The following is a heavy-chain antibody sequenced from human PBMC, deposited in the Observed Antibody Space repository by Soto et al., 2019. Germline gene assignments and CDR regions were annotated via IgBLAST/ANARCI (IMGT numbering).Heavy chain of an antibody. V-gene: IGHV6-1*01. CDR3: TKQKGDSRTYNGMDV. CDR1: GDSVSNSGAA. J-gene: IGHJ6*02. Sequence: RSQTLSLTCAISGDSVSNSGAAWNWIRQSPSRGLEWLGRTYYRSNWYNDYAVSMKGRITIDPDTSKNQFSLQLNSVTPEDTAVYYCTKQKGDSRTYNGMDVWGQGTTVTVSS. D-gene: IGHD2-21*02. CDR2: TYYRSNWYN.